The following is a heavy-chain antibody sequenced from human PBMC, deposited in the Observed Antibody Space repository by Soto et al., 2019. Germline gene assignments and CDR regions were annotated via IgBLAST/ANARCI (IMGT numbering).Heavy chain of an antibody. D-gene: IGHD5-18*01. CDR3: ARGRIQEPGDYYYYMDV. Sequence: SETLSLTCTVSGGSISSYYWSWIRQPPGKGLEWIGYIYYSGSTNYNPSLKSRVTISVDTSKNQFSLKLSSVTAADTAVYYCARGRIQEPGDYYYYMDVWGKGTTVTVSS. V-gene: IGHV4-59*01. CDR1: GGSISSYY. J-gene: IGHJ6*03. CDR2: IYYSGST.